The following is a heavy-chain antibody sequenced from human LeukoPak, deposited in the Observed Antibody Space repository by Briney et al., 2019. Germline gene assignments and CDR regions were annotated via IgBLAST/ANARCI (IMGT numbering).Heavy chain of an antibody. Sequence: PSETLSLTCTVSGGSISSSSYYWGWIRQPPGKGLEWIGSIYYSGSTYYNPSLKSRVTISVDTSKNQFSLKLSSVTAADTAVYYCARGGGSGSYWGDFDYWGQGTLVTVSP. J-gene: IGHJ4*02. D-gene: IGHD3-10*01. CDR3: ARGGGSGSYWGDFDY. CDR2: IYYSGST. CDR1: GGSISSSSYY. V-gene: IGHV4-39*07.